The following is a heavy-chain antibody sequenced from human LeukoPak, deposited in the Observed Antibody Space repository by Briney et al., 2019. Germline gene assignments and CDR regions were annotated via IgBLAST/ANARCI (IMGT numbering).Heavy chain of an antibody. CDR3: ARLIAAAGTRWFDP. Sequence: GGSLRLSCAASGFTFSDYYMSWIRQAPGKGLEWVSYISSSGGTIYYADSVKGRFTISRDNAKNSLYLQMNSLRAEDTAVYYCARLIAAAGTRWFDPWGQGTLVTVSS. J-gene: IGHJ5*02. D-gene: IGHD6-13*01. CDR1: GFTFSDYY. V-gene: IGHV3-11*01. CDR2: ISSSGGTI.